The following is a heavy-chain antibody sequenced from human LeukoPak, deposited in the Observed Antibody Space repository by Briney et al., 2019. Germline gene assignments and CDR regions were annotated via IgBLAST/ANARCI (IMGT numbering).Heavy chain of an antibody. CDR3: AKDHDSGNYYYRDIDAFDI. D-gene: IGHD1-26*01. V-gene: IGHV3-23*01. CDR2: ISGSGGST. Sequence: PGGPLRLSCAASGFTFSSYSMNWVRQAPGKGLEWVSVISGSGGSTYYGDSVKGRFTISRDNSKNTLYLQMNSLRPEDTAVYYCAKDHDSGNYYYRDIDAFDIWGQGTMVTVSS. CDR1: GFTFSSYS. J-gene: IGHJ3*02.